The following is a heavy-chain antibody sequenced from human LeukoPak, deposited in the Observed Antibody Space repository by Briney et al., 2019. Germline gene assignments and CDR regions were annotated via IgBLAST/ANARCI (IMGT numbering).Heavy chain of an antibody. CDR2: VKQEESEK. Sequence: GGSLRLSCAGSGFTFSNYWMTWVRQAPGKGLEWVANVKQEESEKHYVDSVKGRFTISRDNAKSSLYLRMDSLRVEDTAVYYCARDRDYHDDRTDYYYDAFDIWGQGTTVTVSS. CDR3: ARDRDYHDDRTDYYYDAFDI. CDR1: GFTFSNYW. D-gene: IGHD3-22*01. J-gene: IGHJ3*02. V-gene: IGHV3-7*01.